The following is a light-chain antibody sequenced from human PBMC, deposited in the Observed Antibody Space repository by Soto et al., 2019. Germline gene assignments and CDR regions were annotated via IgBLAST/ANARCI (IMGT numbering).Light chain of an antibody. CDR2: AAA. CDR1: QGISNH. J-gene: IGKJ4*01. V-gene: IGKV1-16*02. CDR3: QQYHSYPLT. Sequence: DIQMTQSPSTLSASVGDTVTITCRASQGISNHLAWFQHKPGKAPKALIHAAASLQSGVSSKFTGSGFGTDFTLTITSLQHDDSATYYCQQYHSYPLTFAGGTKVDIK.